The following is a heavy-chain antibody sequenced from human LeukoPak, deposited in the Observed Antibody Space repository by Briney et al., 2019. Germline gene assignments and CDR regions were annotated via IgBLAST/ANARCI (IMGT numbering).Heavy chain of an antibody. CDR2: INHSGST. Sequence: SETLSLTCAVYGGSFSGYYWSWIRQPPGKGLEWIGEINHSGSTNYNPSLKSRVTISVDTPENQFPLKLSSVTAADTAVYYCARLTHLSAFDIWGQGTMVTVSS. CDR1: GGSFSGYY. V-gene: IGHV4-34*01. CDR3: ARLTHLSAFDI. J-gene: IGHJ3*02. D-gene: IGHD1-14*01.